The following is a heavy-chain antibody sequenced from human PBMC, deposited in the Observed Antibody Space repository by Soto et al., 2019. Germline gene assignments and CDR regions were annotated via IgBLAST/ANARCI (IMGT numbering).Heavy chain of an antibody. D-gene: IGHD3-10*01. Sequence: QITLKESGPTLVRPTQTLTLTCTFSGFSLTTRGVGVGWIRQPPGKALEWLAVIYWDDDKRYSSSLKSRLTSTKDTYKNQVVLTMTNMDPVDTATYYCAHHPYYGLGSYSFDYWGQGTLVTVSS. CDR2: IYWDDDK. V-gene: IGHV2-5*02. J-gene: IGHJ4*02. CDR1: GFSLTTRGVG. CDR3: AHHPYYGLGSYSFDY.